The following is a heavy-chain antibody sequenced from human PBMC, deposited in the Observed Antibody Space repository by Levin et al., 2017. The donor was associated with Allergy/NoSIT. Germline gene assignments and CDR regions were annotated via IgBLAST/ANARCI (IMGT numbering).Heavy chain of an antibody. J-gene: IGHJ6*02. CDR2: IIPIFGTA. CDR3: ARADILTGYYPLGYYGMDG. CDR1: GGTFSSYA. D-gene: IGHD3-9*01. Sequence: SVKVSCKASGGTFSSYAISWVRQAPGQGLEWMGGIIPIFGTANYAQKFQGRVTITADESTSTAYMELSSLRSEDTAVYYCARADILTGYYPLGYYGMDGWGQGTTVTVSS. V-gene: IGHV1-69*13.